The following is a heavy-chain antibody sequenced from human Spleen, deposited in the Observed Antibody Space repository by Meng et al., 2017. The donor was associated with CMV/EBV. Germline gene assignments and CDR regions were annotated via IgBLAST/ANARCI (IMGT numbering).Heavy chain of an antibody. CDR3: ARDGGIVGATSLDY. D-gene: IGHD1-26*01. CDR2: INWNGGST. V-gene: IGHV3-20*04. J-gene: IGHJ4*02. CDR1: GSTFDDYG. Sequence: GGSLRLSCAASGSTFDDYGMSWVRQAPGKGLEWVSGINWNGGSTGYADSVKGRFTISRDNAKNTLYLQMNSLRAEDTAVDYCARDGGIVGATSLDYWGQGTLVTVSS.